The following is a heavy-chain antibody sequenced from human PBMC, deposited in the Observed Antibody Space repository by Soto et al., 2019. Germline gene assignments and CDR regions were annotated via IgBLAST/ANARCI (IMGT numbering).Heavy chain of an antibody. CDR3: ARGEYSSSSGWFDP. J-gene: IGHJ5*02. CDR2: TYYRSKWYN. V-gene: IGHV6-1*01. D-gene: IGHD6-6*01. CDR1: GDSVSSNSAA. Sequence: QTLSLTCAISGDSVSSNSAAWNWIRQSPSRGLEWLGRTYYRSKWYNDYAVSVKSRITINPDTSKNQFSLQLNSVTPEDTAVYYCARGEYSSSSGWFDPWGQGTLVTVSS.